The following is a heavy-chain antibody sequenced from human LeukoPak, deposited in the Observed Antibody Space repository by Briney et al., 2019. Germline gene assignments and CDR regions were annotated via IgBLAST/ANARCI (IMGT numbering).Heavy chain of an antibody. CDR1: VFTFDDYA. CDR3: AKTIAQGYFDY. Sequence: AGGSLRLSCAAWVFTFDDYAMHWVRQAPGKGLEWVSLISWEGGSTYYADSVQGRFTISRDNSKNSLYLQMNSLRAEDTALYYCAKTIAQGYFDYWGQGTLVTVSS. J-gene: IGHJ4*02. CDR2: ISWEGGST. V-gene: IGHV3-43D*03.